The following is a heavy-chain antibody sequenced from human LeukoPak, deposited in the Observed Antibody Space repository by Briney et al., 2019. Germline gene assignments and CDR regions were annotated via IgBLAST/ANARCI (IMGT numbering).Heavy chain of an antibody. CDR1: GFTFSDYY. Sequence: GGSLRLSCAASGFTFSDYYMSWIRQAPGKGLEWVSAISGSGGSTYYADSVKGRFTISRDNSKNTLYLQMNSLRAEDTAVYYCAKEYYDSIAPFDPWGQGTLVTVSS. V-gene: IGHV3-23*01. CDR2: ISGSGGST. J-gene: IGHJ5*02. CDR3: AKEYYDSIAPFDP. D-gene: IGHD3-22*01.